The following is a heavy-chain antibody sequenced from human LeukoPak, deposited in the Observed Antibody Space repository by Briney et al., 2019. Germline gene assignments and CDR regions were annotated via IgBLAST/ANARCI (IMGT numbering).Heavy chain of an antibody. CDR2: IYPGDSDT. CDR3: ARQLRGSIAPGYFDY. D-gene: IGHD6-25*01. J-gene: IGHJ4*02. Sequence: GESLKISCKGSGYSFTSYWIGWVRQMPGKGLEWMGIIYPGDSDTRYSPSFQGQVTISADKSISTAYLQWSSLKASDTAMYYCARQLRGSIAPGYFDYWGQGTLVTVSS. V-gene: IGHV5-51*01. CDR1: GYSFTSYW.